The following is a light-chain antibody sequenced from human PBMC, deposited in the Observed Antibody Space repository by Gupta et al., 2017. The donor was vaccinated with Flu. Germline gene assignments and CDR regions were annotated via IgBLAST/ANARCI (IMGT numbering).Light chain of an antibody. CDR3: QHYGRSLT. Sequence: ETVLTQFTGTLSLSPGERATLSCRASQSAGNNSLAWYQQKPGQAPRLLIYGASIRPTAIPDRFSGSGSGTDFTLTISRLEPEDFAVDYCQHYGRSLTFGGGTKVEIK. V-gene: IGKV3-20*01. CDR2: GAS. CDR1: QSAGNNS. J-gene: IGKJ4*01.